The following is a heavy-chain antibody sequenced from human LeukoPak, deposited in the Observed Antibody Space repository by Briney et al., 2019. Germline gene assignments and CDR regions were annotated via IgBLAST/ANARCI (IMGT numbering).Heavy chain of an antibody. V-gene: IGHV3-30*18. D-gene: IGHD3-22*01. CDR3: AKDLAPYDSSRTPWFDP. Sequence: GRSLRLSCAASGFTFSSYGMHWVRQAPSKGLEWVAVISYDGSNKYYADSVKGRFTISRDNSKNTLYLQMNSLRAEDTAVYCCAKDLAPYDSSRTPWFDPWGQGTLVTVSS. J-gene: IGHJ5*02. CDR1: GFTFSSYG. CDR2: ISYDGSNK.